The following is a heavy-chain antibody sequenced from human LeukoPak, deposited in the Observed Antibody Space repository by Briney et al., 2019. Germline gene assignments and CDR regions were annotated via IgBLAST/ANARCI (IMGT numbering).Heavy chain of an antibody. D-gene: IGHD3-10*01. J-gene: IGHJ4*02. CDR3: ARIYYGSGSYYNTIDY. V-gene: IGHV3-48*01. CDR1: GFTFSTYS. CDR2: IGGSGSTI. Sequence: GGSLRLSCAASGFTFSTYSMNWVRQAPGKGLEWISYIGGSGSTIYYADSVKGRFTISRDNAKKLLYLQMSSLRAEDAAVYYCARIYYGSGSYYNTIDYWGQGTLVTVSS.